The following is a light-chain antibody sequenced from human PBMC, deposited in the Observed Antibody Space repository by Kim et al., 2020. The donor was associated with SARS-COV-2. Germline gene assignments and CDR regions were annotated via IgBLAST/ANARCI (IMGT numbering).Light chain of an antibody. V-gene: IGLV1-40*01. CDR3: QSYDSSLNWV. J-gene: IGLJ3*02. CDR2: TNS. CDR1: SSNIGAGYD. Sequence: GQRGTISCTGSSSNIGAGYDVHWYQQLPGTAPKLLIYTNSNRPSGVPDRFSGSKSGTSASLAITGLQAEDEADYYCQSYDSSLNWVFGGGTQLTV.